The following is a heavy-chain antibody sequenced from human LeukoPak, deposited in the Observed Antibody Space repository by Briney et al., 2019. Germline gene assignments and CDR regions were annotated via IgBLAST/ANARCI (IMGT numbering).Heavy chain of an antibody. CDR1: GGSISSRSYY. Sequence: PSETLSLTCTVSGGSISSRSYYWGWIRQPPGKGLEWVANIKQDGSEKYYVDSVKGRFTISRDNAKNSLYLQMNSLRAEDTAVYYCARSGTDCSGGSCYSADDYWGQGTLVTVSS. V-gene: IGHV3-7*01. D-gene: IGHD2-15*01. CDR3: ARSGTDCSGGSCYSADDY. J-gene: IGHJ4*02. CDR2: IKQDGSEK.